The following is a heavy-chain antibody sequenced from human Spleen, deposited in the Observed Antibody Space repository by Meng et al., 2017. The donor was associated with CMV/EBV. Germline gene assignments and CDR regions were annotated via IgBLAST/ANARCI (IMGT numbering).Heavy chain of an antibody. V-gene: IGHV3-21*01. Sequence: GESLKISCAASGFTFSSYEMNWVRQAPGKGLEWVSSISSSSSYIYYADSVKGRFTISRDNAKNSLYLQMNSLRAEDTAVYYCARDANVLRFLDLGSGDAFDIWGQGTMVTVSS. J-gene: IGHJ3*02. CDR2: ISSSSSYI. CDR3: ARDANVLRFLDLGSGDAFDI. D-gene: IGHD3-3*01. CDR1: GFTFSSYE.